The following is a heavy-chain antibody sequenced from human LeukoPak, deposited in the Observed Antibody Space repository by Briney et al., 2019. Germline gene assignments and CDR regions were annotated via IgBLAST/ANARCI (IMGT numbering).Heavy chain of an antibody. V-gene: IGHV3-64*01. CDR1: GFTFNSYA. J-gene: IGHJ3*02. CDR3: ARVDYGGNSGAFDI. D-gene: IGHD4-23*01. CDR2: ISSNGGST. Sequence: GGSLRLSCAASGFTFNSYAMHWVRQAPGKGLEYVSAISSNGGSTYYANSVKGRFTISRDNSKNTLYHQMGSLRAEDMAVYYCARVDYGGNSGAFDIWGQGTMVTVSS.